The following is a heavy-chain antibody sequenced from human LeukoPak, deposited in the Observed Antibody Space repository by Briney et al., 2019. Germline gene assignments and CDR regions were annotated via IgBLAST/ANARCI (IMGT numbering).Heavy chain of an antibody. V-gene: IGHV4-34*01. J-gene: IGHJ3*02. CDR1: GGSFSGYY. Sequence: PSETLSLTCAVYGGSFSGYYWSWIRQPPGKGLEWIGEINHSGSTNYNPSLKSRVTISVDTSKNQFSLKLSSVTAADTAVYYCARGTGKSRGYSGSGEAFDIWGQGTMVTVSS. CDR2: INHSGST. CDR3: ARGTGKSRGYSGSGEAFDI. D-gene: IGHD6-6*01.